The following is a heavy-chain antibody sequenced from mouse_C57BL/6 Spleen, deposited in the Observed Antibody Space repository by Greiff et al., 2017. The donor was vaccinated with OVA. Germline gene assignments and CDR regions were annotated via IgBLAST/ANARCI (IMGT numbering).Heavy chain of an antibody. J-gene: IGHJ2*01. CDR3: ARGTPDGDY. Sequence: QVQLQQPGAELVKPGASVKLSCKASGYTFTSYWMQWVKQRPGQGLEWIGEIDPSDSYTNYNQKFKGKATLTVDTSSSTAYMQLSSLTSEDSAVYYCARGTPDGDYWGQGTTLTVSS. CDR1: GYTFTSYW. CDR2: IDPSDSYT. V-gene: IGHV1-50*01.